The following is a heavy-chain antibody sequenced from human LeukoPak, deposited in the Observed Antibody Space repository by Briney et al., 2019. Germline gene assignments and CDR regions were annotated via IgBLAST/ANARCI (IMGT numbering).Heavy chain of an antibody. J-gene: IGHJ5*02. Sequence: SETLSLTCAVYEGSSSGHFWSWIRQPPGKGLEWIGEINHSGSTNYNPSLKSRVTVSLDASKNQFSLKLSSVTAADTAVYYCAVRCPGSWHWLDPWGQGTLVTVSS. CDR2: INHSGST. CDR1: EGSSSGHF. D-gene: IGHD2-15*01. V-gene: IGHV4-34*01. CDR3: AVRCPGSWHWLDP.